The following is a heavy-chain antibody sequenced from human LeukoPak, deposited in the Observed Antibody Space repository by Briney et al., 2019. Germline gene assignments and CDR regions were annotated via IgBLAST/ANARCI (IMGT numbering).Heavy chain of an antibody. Sequence: SQTLSLTCTVSGGSISSGDYYWSWIRQHPGKGLECIGYIYYTGSTNYNYNPSLKSRVTISVDTSKNQFSLKLSSVTAADTAVYYCARHGPRRDGYNYDYWGPGTLVTVSS. V-gene: IGHV4-30-4*08. CDR2: IYYTGSTNY. CDR3: ARHGPRRDGYNYDY. CDR1: GGSISSGDYY. D-gene: IGHD5-24*01. J-gene: IGHJ4*02.